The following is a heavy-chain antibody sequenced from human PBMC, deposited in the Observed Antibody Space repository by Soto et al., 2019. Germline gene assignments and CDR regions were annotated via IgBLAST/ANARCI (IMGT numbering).Heavy chain of an antibody. CDR3: AKAWYCSSTSCYGQRDY. CDR1: GFTFSSYA. V-gene: IGHV3-23*01. D-gene: IGHD2-2*01. J-gene: IGHJ4*02. CDR2: ISGSGGST. Sequence: GSLRLSCAASGFTFSSYAMSWVRQAPGKGLEWVSAISGSGGSTYYADSVKGRFTISRDNSKNTLYLQMNSLRAEDTAVYYCAKAWYCSSTSCYGQRDYWGQGTLVTVSS.